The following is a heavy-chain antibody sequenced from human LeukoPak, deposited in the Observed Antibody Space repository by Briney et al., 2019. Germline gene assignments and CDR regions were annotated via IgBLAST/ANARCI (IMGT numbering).Heavy chain of an antibody. J-gene: IGHJ4*02. CDR2: IHHDGSNK. D-gene: IGHD1-26*01. V-gene: IGHV3-30*02. Sequence: PGGSLRLSCAASGFTFSSYGMHWVRQAPGKGLDWVAFIHHDGSNKYYADSVRGRFTISRDNSKNTLYLQMNSLRAEDTAVYYCARGSGSPGYYFDYWGQGTLVTVSS. CDR1: GFTFSSYG. CDR3: ARGSGSPGYYFDY.